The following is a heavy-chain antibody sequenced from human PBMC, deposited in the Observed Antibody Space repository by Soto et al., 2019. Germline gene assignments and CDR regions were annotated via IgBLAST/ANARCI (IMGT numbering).Heavy chain of an antibody. J-gene: IGHJ4*02. V-gene: IGHV4-4*02. CDR2: IYHSGST. Sequence: SETLSLTCAVSGGSITSDDNWWSWVRQPPGKGLEWIGEIYHSGSTNYNPSLNSRVTISVDKSKNQFSLKLASVTAADTAVYYCVSSSWYSLDYWGQGTRVTVSS. CDR3: VSSSWYSLDY. CDR1: GGSITSDDNW. D-gene: IGHD6-13*01.